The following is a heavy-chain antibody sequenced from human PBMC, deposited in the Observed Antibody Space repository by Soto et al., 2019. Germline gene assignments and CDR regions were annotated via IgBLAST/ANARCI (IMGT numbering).Heavy chain of an antibody. CDR3: ASIWFGDFDY. J-gene: IGHJ4*01. Sequence: PSETLSLTCAVSGGSISSGGYSWSWIRQPPGKGLEWIGYIYHSGSTYYNPSLKSRVTISVDRSKKQFSLKLDSVTAAETAVYYCASIWFGDFDYWGHGTLVTVSS. D-gene: IGHD3-10*01. V-gene: IGHV4-30-2*01. CDR2: IYHSGST. CDR1: GGSISSGGYS.